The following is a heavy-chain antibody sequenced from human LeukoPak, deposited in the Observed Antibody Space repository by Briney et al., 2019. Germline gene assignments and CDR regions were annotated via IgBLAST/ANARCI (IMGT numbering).Heavy chain of an antibody. CDR3: ARQGSIATRIFDY. Sequence: SETLSLTCTVSGGSISSYYWSWIRQPPGKGLEWIGYIYSSGSTKYNPSLESRVTISVDTSKNQVSLKLSSVTAADTAVYYCARQGSIATRIFDYWGQGTLVTVSS. D-gene: IGHD6-6*01. CDR2: IYSSGST. CDR1: GGSISSYY. J-gene: IGHJ4*02. V-gene: IGHV4-4*09.